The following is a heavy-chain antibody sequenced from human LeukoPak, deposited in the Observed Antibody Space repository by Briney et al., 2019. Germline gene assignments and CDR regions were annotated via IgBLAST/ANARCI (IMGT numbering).Heavy chain of an antibody. D-gene: IGHD1-26*01. V-gene: IGHV3-66*01. CDR3: AKSRGESRGASNY. CDR2: IYTGGST. J-gene: IGHJ4*02. Sequence: GGSLGLSCAASGFTVSNYYMNWVRQAPGKGLEWVSVIYTGGSTYYADSVKGRFTISRDNSKNTLFLQMNSLRAEDTAVYYCAKSRGESRGASNYWGQGTLVTVSS. CDR1: GFTVSNYY.